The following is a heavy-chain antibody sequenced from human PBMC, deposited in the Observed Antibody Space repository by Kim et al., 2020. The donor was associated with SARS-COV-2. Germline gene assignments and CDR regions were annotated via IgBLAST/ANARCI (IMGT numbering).Heavy chain of an antibody. Sequence: QKFQGRVTITADKSTSTAYREMSSLRSEDTAVYYCARGGVGGTGHDAFDIWGQGTMVIVSS. J-gene: IGHJ3*02. V-gene: IGHV1-69*04. D-gene: IGHD1-26*01. CDR3: ARGGVGGTGHDAFDI.